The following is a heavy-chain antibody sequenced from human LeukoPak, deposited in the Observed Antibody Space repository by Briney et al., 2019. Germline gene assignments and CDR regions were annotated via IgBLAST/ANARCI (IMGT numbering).Heavy chain of an antibody. J-gene: IGHJ4*02. V-gene: IGHV3-30-3*01. CDR2: ISYDGSNK. CDR3: ARDQGLYYFDY. Sequence: GGSLRLSCAASGFTFSSFAMHWVRQAPGKGLEWVAVISYDGSNKYYADSVKGRFTISRDNSKNTLYLQMNSLRAEDTAVYYCARDQGLYYFDYWGQGTLVTVSS. CDR1: GFTFSSFA.